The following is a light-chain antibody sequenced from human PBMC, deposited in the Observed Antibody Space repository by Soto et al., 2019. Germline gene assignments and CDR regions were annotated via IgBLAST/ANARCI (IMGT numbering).Light chain of an antibody. CDR3: SSYTGSGTVF. Sequence: QSALTQPASVSGSPGQSITISCTGTSSDVGGYNYVSWYQQHPGKAPKLMIYDVSNRPSGVSNRFSGSKSGNTASLTISGLQADDEADYYCSSYTGSGTVFFGGGTKLTVL. V-gene: IGLV2-14*01. CDR2: DVS. J-gene: IGLJ2*01. CDR1: SSDVGGYNY.